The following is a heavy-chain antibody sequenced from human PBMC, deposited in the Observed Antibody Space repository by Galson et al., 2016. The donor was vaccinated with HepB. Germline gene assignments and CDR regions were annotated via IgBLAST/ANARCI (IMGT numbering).Heavy chain of an antibody. CDR1: GGSISNYY. CDR3: ARETIQFRGKVRLSLHGMDV. J-gene: IGHJ6*02. Sequence: SETLSLTCTVSGGSISNYYWSWIRQPPGKRVEWIGYVPDIGNANYNPSLKCRVSISVDTSKNQSSLKLTSVTGADTAVYYCARETIQFRGKVRLSLHGMDVWGQGTTVTVSS. D-gene: IGHD3-10*01. V-gene: IGHV4-59*12. CDR2: VPDIGNA.